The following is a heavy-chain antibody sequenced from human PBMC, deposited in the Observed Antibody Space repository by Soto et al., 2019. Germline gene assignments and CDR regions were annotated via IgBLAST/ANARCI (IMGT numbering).Heavy chain of an antibody. J-gene: IGHJ4*02. CDR3: AQKVVTYYDN. V-gene: IGHV1-46*01. D-gene: IGHD2-21*02. Sequence: QVQLVQSGAEVKKPGASVRVSCRASGYSFTSTYVHWVRQAPGQGPEWMGMINPAGGTTYYAQKFQGRLTTTIDTSTDTVFMDLNDRTSEDTAVYFCAQKVVTYYDNWGQGTLLTVSS. CDR2: INPAGGTT. CDR1: GYSFTSTY.